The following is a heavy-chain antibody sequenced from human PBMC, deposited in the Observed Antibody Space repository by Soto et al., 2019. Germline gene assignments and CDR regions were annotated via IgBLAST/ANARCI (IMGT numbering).Heavy chain of an antibody. V-gene: IGHV3-23*01. CDR2: ISGSGGST. Sequence: PGGSLRLSCAASGFTFSSYAMSWVRQAPGKGLEWVSAISGSGGSTYYADSVKGRFTISRDNSKKTLYLQMNSLRADDTAVYYCATHVEQLISWFDPWGQGTLVTVSS. CDR3: ATHVEQLISWFDP. CDR1: GFTFSSYA. D-gene: IGHD6-6*01. J-gene: IGHJ5*02.